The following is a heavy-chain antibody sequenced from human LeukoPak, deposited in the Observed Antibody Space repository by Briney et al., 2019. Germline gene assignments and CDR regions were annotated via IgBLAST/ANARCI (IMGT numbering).Heavy chain of an antibody. CDR2: IIPIFGTA. CDR3: ARGIPHIVVVTAIDYFDY. CDR1: GGTFSSYA. J-gene: IGHJ4*02. Sequence: PVKVSCKASGGTFSSYAISWVRQAPGQGLEWMGGIIPIFGTANYAQKFQGRVTITADESTSTAYMELSSLRSEDTAVYYCARGIPHIVVVTAIDYFDYWGQGTLVTVSS. V-gene: IGHV1-69*13. D-gene: IGHD2-21*02.